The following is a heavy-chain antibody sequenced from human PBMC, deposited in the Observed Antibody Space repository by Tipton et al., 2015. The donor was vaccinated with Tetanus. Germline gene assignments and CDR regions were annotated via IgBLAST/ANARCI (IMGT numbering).Heavy chain of an antibody. J-gene: IGHJ4*02. Sequence: LRLSCTVSGASISSSYWSWIRQPPGKGLEWIGSIYYNGGTNSNPSLKSRVAISADTSKNQFSLKVSSVTAADTAIYYCARYYTVTDTGYYFDNWGQGALVTVSS. D-gene: IGHD6-19*01. CDR3: ARYYTVTDTGYYFDN. V-gene: IGHV4-59*08. CDR2: IYYNGGT. CDR1: GASISSSY.